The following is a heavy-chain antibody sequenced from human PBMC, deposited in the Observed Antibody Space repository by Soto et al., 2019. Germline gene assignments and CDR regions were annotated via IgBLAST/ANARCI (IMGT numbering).Heavy chain of an antibody. D-gene: IGHD6-6*01. CDR3: AKDRTFGPPLVRFDS. CDR1: GFTFSVYA. V-gene: IGHV3-23*01. J-gene: IGHJ4*02. CDR2: ISGNGGST. Sequence: GGSLRLSCGASGFTFSVYAMTWVRQAPGKGLEWVSAISGNGGSTYYADSVKGRFTISRDNSKSTLHLQMNSLRVEDTAVYYCAKDRTFGPPLVRFDSWGQGTLVTV.